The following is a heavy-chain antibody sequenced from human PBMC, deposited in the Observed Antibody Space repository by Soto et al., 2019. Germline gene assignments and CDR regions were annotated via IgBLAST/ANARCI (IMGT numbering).Heavy chain of an antibody. CDR3: AKASHWNKGRCSLGLIGDRAFDI. CDR1: GLTFRAYG. J-gene: IGHJ3*02. V-gene: IGHV3-30*18. D-gene: IGHD3-16*01. Sequence: QARPVESGGGVVQPGRSLRLSCEASGLTFRAYGMHWVRQAPGKGLEWVATISYDGSKKYFGDSVKGRFTISRDNSKSTLYLEMNSLRTEDTAVYYCAKASHWNKGRCSLGLIGDRAFDIWGQGTMVAVSS. CDR2: ISYDGSKK.